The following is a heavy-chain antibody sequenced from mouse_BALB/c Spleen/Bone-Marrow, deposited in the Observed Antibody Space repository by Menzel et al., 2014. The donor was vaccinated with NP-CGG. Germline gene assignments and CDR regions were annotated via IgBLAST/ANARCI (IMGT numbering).Heavy chain of an antibody. V-gene: IGHV2-9*02. J-gene: IGHJ4*01. CDR1: GFSLTSYG. Sequence: VKLQESGPGLVAPSQSLSITCTVSGFSLTSYGVHWVRQPPGKGLEWLGVIWASGSTNYNSALMSRLSISKDNSKSQVFLKMNSLQTDDTAMYYCARAPLYYGSSIYAMDYWGQGTSVTVSS. D-gene: IGHD1-1*01. CDR2: IWASGST. CDR3: ARAPLYYGSSIYAMDY.